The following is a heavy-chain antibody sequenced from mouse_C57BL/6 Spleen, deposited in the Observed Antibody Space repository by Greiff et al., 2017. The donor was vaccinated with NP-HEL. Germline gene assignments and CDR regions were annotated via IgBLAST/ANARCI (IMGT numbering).Heavy chain of an antibody. V-gene: IGHV1-69*01. J-gene: IGHJ1*03. D-gene: IGHD1-1*01. CDR3: ARSTVVGYFDV. Sequence: VQLQQPGAELVMPGASVKLSCKASGYTFTSYWMHWVKQRPGQGLEWIGEIDPSDSYTNYNGKFKGKATLTADKSSSTAYMQLSSLTSEDSAVYFCARSTVVGYFDVWGTGTTVTVSS. CDR2: IDPSDSYT. CDR1: GYTFTSYW.